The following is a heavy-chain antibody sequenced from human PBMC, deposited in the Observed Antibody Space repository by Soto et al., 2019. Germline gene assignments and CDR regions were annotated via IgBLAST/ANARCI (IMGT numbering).Heavy chain of an antibody. CDR1: GGTLSDHG. CDR3: ARGVYGSGNYYTGPSAFDI. Sequence: QVQLEQSGAAVKKPGSSVTVSCKASGGTLSDHGVAWLRQAPGQGLEWMGGTIPVFNTAKYAQKFQGRVTVTADKFTNIAYMELSSLRSEDTAFYFCARGVYGSGNYYTGPSAFDIWGQGTMVIVSS. CDR2: TIPVFNTA. V-gene: IGHV1-69*06. J-gene: IGHJ3*02. D-gene: IGHD3-10*01.